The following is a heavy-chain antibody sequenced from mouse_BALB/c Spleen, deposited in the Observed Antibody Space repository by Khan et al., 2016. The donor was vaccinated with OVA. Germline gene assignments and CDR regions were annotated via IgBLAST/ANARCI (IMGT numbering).Heavy chain of an antibody. V-gene: IGHV1-7*01. D-gene: IGHD1-1*01. J-gene: IGHJ2*01. Sequence: QVQLQQSGAELAKPGASVKMSCKASGYTFINSWILWVKQSPGQGLEWIGYINPSTGYTEYNQNFKDKATLTADKSSRTAYMQLSSLTSEDSAVFYCARRGLRWDFDYWGQGTTLTVSS. CDR3: ARRGLRWDFDY. CDR2: INPSTGYT. CDR1: GYTFINSW.